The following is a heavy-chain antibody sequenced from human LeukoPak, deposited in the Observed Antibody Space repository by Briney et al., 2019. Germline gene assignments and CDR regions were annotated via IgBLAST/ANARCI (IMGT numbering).Heavy chain of an antibody. D-gene: IGHD5-12*01. CDR1: GGTFSSYA. CDR2: IIPIFGTA. Sequence: ASVKVSCKASGGTFSSYAIGWVRQAPGQGLEWMGGIIPIFGTANYAQKFQGRVTITTDESTSTAYMELSSLRSEDTAVYYCASVATMDYYYYYMDVWGKGTTVTVSS. V-gene: IGHV1-69*05. J-gene: IGHJ6*03. CDR3: ASVATMDYYYYYMDV.